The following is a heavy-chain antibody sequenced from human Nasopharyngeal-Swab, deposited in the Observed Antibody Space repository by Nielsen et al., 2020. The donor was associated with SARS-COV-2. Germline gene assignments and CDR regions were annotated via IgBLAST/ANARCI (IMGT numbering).Heavy chain of an antibody. CDR2: IYPDYSDT. CDR3: ARHRWRGGSSSDAFDI. D-gene: IGHD2-15*01. J-gene: IGHJ3*02. V-gene: IGHV5-51*01. Sequence: GESLKLSCQVSGDRFTNEWIGLVRQMPVKGLDWVVLIYPDYSDTRYSPSFQGQATISADKSINTAFLQWSSLKASDSGMYYCARHRWRGGSSSDAFDIWGQGTMVTVSS. CDR1: GDRFTNEW.